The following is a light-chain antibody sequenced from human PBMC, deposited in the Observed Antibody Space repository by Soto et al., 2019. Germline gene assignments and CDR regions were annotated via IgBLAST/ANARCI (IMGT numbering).Light chain of an antibody. J-gene: IGKJ5*01. Sequence: DIQLTQSPSFLSASVGDRVTITCRASLGISSYLAWYQQKPGKAPKLLIYAASTLQNGVPSRFSGSGSGTEFTLTISSLQPEDFATYYCQQLNSYSSFGQGTRLEIK. CDR3: QQLNSYSS. V-gene: IGKV1-9*01. CDR1: LGISSY. CDR2: AAS.